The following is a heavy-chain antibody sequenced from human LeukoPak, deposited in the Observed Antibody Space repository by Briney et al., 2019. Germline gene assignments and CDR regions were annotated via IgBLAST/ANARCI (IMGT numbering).Heavy chain of an antibody. CDR2: IDHSGST. D-gene: IGHD5-18*01. CDR1: GGSIINSNW. Sequence: SETLSLTCAVSGGSIINSNWWSWVRQPPGKGLEWIGEIDHSGSTSYNPSLKSRVTMSVDRSQNQFSLRLSTVTAADTAVYYCARGTARTLYNWFDPWGQGTLVTVSS. V-gene: IGHV4-4*02. J-gene: IGHJ5*02. CDR3: ARGTARTLYNWFDP.